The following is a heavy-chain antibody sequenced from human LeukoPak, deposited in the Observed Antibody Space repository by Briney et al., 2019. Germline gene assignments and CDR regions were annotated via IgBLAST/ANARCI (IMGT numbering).Heavy chain of an antibody. Sequence: GGSLRLSCAASGFTFSRYDMHWVRQAPGKGLEWVSGIGTAGDKFYPGSEEDRFTISRDNAKNTLYLQMNSLRAEDTAVYYCARDGEARNCSSTSCYYYYYMDVWGKGTTVTVSS. J-gene: IGHJ6*03. D-gene: IGHD2-2*01. CDR1: GFTFSRYD. CDR3: ARDGEARNCSSTSCYYYYYMDV. CDR2: IGTAGDK. V-gene: IGHV3-13*01.